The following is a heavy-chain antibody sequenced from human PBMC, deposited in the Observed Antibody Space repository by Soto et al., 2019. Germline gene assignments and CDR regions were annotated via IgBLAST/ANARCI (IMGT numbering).Heavy chain of an antibody. V-gene: IGHV1-69*01. CDR2: IIPIFGTA. D-gene: IGHD3-22*01. CDR1: GGTFSSYA. CDR3: ARGPHYYDSSGLDY. Sequence: QVQLVQSGAEVKKPGSSVKVSCKASGGTFSSYAISWVRQASGQGLEWMGGIIPIFGTANYAQKFQGRVTITADESTSTAYMELSSLRSEDTAVYYCARGPHYYDSSGLDYWGQGTLVTVSS. J-gene: IGHJ4*02.